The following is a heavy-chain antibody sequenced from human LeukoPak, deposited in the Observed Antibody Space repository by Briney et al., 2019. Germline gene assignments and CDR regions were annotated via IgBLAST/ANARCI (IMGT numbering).Heavy chain of an antibody. V-gene: IGHV1-18*01. J-gene: IGHJ4*02. CDR3: ARDRDYGDYNTQDLFVY. CDR1: GYTFTNFG. CDR2: ISAYNGNT. Sequence: GASVKVSCKASGYTFTNFGISWVRQAPGQGLEWMGWISAYNGNTNYAQRLQGRVTMTTDTSTSTAYMELRNLRSDDTAVYYCARDRDYGDYNTQDLFVYWGQGTLVTVSS. D-gene: IGHD4-17*01.